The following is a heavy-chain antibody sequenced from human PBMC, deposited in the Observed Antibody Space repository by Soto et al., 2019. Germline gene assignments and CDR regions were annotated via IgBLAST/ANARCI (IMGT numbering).Heavy chain of an antibody. CDR2: IIPIFGTA. CDR3: ARHDDMTTVTKGINY. J-gene: IGHJ4*02. Sequence: QVQLVQSGAEVKKPGSSVKVSCKASGGTFSSYAISWVRQAPGQGLEWMGGIIPIFGTANYAQKFQGRVTTTADQSTNTAYMELRRLRSEDTAVYYCARHDDMTTVTKGINYWGQGTLVTVSS. V-gene: IGHV1-69*01. D-gene: IGHD4-17*01. CDR1: GGTFSSYA.